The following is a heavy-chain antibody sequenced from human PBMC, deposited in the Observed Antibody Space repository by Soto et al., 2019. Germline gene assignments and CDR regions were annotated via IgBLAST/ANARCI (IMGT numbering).Heavy chain of an antibody. Sequence: PSETLSLTCTVSGGSVNSGTDYWSWIRQPPGKGLEWIGYTSNSGSAKYNPSLKSRVTITTDTSTNHFSLKLTSVTAADTAVYYCAREGALKPFSSWGQGALVTVSS. V-gene: IGHV4-61*03. CDR1: GGSVNSGTDY. CDR3: AREGALKPFSS. CDR2: TSNSGSA. J-gene: IGHJ5*02.